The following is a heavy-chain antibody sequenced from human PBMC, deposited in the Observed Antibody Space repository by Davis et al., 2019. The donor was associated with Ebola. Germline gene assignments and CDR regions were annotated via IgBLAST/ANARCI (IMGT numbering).Heavy chain of an antibody. CDR3: ARQELLRFLEWSFDY. CDR2: IYYSGST. D-gene: IGHD3-3*01. Sequence: SETLSLTCTVSGGSVSSGSYYWSWIRQPPGKGLEWIGYIYYSGSTNYNPSLKSRVTISVDTSKNQFSLKLSSVTAADTAVYYCARQELLRFLEWSFDYWGQGTLVTVSS. J-gene: IGHJ4*02. CDR1: GGSVSSGSYY. V-gene: IGHV4-61*01.